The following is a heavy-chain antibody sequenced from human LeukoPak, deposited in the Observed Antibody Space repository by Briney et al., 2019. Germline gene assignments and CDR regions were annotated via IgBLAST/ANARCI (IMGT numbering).Heavy chain of an antibody. CDR1: GVSISPYY. J-gene: IGHJ6*03. V-gene: IGHV4-4*07. CDR3: ARDSPHGYTLGHYYYFMDV. Sequence: PSETLSLTCTVSGVSISPYYWTWIRQSAGKGLEFIGRIHSGGTTNYNPSLASRVSLSVDTSNNQVSLRLSSVTAADTAVYYCARDSPHGYTLGHYYYFMDVWGKGTTVTVS. CDR2: IHSGGTT. D-gene: IGHD5-18*01.